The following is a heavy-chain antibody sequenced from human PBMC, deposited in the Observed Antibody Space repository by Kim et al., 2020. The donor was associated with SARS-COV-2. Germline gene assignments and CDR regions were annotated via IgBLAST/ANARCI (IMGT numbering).Heavy chain of an antibody. Sequence: GGSLRLSCAASGVTFSSYAMHWVRQAPGKGLECVTVISFDGSNKYYADSVKGRFTISRDKSKNTLYLQMNILRAEGTAGYYCARVGYSSSWDSCEYYYFY. V-gene: IGHV3-30*04. J-gene: IGHJ6*01. CDR1: GVTFSSYA. CDR3: ARVGYSSSWDSCEYYYFY. CDR2: ISFDGSNK. D-gene: IGHD6-13*01.